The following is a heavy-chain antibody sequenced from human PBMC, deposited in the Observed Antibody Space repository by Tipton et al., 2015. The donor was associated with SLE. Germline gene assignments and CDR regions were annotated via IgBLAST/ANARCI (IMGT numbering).Heavy chain of an antibody. CDR3: ARDAWYYYGSGSYLNWFDP. CDR1: GGSIRSYY. V-gene: IGHV4-59*01. CDR2: IYYSGST. J-gene: IGHJ5*02. D-gene: IGHD3-10*01. Sequence: TLSLTCTVSGGSIRSYYWSWIRQPPGKGLEWIGYIYYSGSTKYNPSLKSRVTISVDTSKNQFSLKLSSVTAADTAVYYCARDAWYYYGSGSYLNWFDPWGQGTLVTVSS.